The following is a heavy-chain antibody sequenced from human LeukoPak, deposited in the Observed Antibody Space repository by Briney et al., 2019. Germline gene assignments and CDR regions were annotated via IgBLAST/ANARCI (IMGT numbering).Heavy chain of an antibody. D-gene: IGHD3-22*01. CDR3: ARVPTYYYDSSGYF. J-gene: IGHJ4*02. Sequence: MSSETLSLTCTVSGGSISSSSYYWGWIRQPPGKGLEWIGSIYYSGSTYYNPSLKSRVTISVDTSKNQFSLKLSSVTAADTAVYYCARVPTYYYDSSGYFWGQGTLVTVSS. CDR1: GGSISSSSYY. V-gene: IGHV4-39*07. CDR2: IYYSGST.